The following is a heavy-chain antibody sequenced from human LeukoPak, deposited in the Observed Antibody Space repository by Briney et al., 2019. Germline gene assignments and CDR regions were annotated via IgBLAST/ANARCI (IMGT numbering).Heavy chain of an antibody. CDR1: GYSFPKNS. CDR3: ERQTGVDFHI. Sequence: GESPKIYCKGSGYSFPKNSIRWVRQMPGKGLEWMGIINPGDSDTRYNPSFQGQVTFSVDKSISTASLQWSSLKATDTPMYYCERQTGVDFHIWGQGKMVTVSS. V-gene: IGHV5-51*01. CDR2: INPGDSDT. J-gene: IGHJ3*02.